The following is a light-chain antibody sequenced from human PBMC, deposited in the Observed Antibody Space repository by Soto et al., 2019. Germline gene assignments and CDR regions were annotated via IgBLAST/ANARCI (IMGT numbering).Light chain of an antibody. Sequence: DIQMTQSPSTLSASVGDRVTTTCRASQSISNWLAWYQQKPGKAPKLLIYDASTLESGVPSRFSGGGFGTDFTLTISSLQPDDFATYYCQQYSSYSTFGQGTKVDIK. CDR1: QSISNW. CDR3: QQYSSYST. J-gene: IGKJ1*01. CDR2: DAS. V-gene: IGKV1-5*01.